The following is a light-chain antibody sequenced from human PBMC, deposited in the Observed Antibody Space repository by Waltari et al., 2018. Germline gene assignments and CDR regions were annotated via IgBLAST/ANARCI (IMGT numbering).Light chain of an antibody. Sequence: EIVLTRSPATLSLSPGERTTLSCRASPSVGSSLAWYQQKPGQAPRLLIYDASTRATGIPARFSGSGSGTDFTLTISSLEPEDFAVYYCQHRSNWPLTFGGGTKVEIK. CDR1: PSVGSS. V-gene: IGKV3-11*01. CDR2: DAS. J-gene: IGKJ4*01. CDR3: QHRSNWPLT.